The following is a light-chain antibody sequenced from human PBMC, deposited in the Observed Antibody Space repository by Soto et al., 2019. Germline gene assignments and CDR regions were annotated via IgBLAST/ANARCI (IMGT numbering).Light chain of an antibody. CDR3: HQYGSSPST. J-gene: IGKJ4*01. Sequence: EIVLTQSPGTLSLSPGERATLSCRASQSVSSSYLAWYQQKPGQAPRLLIYGASSRATGIPDRFSGSGSGTDFTLTISRLEPEEFAVYYWHQYGSSPSTFGGGTKVEIK. CDR1: QSVSSSY. V-gene: IGKV3-20*01. CDR2: GAS.